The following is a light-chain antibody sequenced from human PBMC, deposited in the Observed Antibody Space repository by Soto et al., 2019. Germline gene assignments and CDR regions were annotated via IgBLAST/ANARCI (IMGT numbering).Light chain of an antibody. V-gene: IGKV1-5*03. Sequence: DILMTQSPSALSASVGDRVTITCRASQSISTFLAWYQQKPGKAPNLLIYYASNLQSGVPSRFGGSGSGTEFSLTISNLQPDDFATYYCQQYNSYPYTFGQGTKLEIK. J-gene: IGKJ2*01. CDR3: QQYNSYPYT. CDR2: YAS. CDR1: QSISTF.